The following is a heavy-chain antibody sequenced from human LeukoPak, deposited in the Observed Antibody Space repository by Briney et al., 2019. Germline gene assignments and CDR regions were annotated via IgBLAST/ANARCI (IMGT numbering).Heavy chain of an antibody. V-gene: IGHV3-30-3*01. CDR2: ISYDGSNK. D-gene: IGHD6-19*01. CDR1: GFTFSSYA. J-gene: IGHJ4*02. Sequence: GGSLRLSCAASGFTFSSYAMHWVRQAPGKGLEWVAVISYDGSNKYYADPVKGRFTISRDNSKNTLYLQMNSLRAEDTAVYYCAREAPPGYSSGLDYWGQGTLVTISS. CDR3: AREAPPGYSSGLDY.